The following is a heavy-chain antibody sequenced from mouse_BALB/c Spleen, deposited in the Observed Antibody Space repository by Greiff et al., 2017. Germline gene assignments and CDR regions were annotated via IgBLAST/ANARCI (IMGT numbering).Heavy chain of an antibody. V-gene: IGHV5-15*02. CDR1: GFTFSDYG. D-gene: IGHD1-2*01. Sequence: EVQLVESGGGLVQPGGSRKLSCAASGFTFSDYGMAWVRQAPGKGPEWVAFISNLAYSIYYADTVTGRFTISRENAKNTLYLEMSSLRSEDTAVYYCAIITTATSWFAYWGQGTLVTVSA. CDR3: AIITTATSWFAY. J-gene: IGHJ3*01. CDR2: ISNLAYSI.